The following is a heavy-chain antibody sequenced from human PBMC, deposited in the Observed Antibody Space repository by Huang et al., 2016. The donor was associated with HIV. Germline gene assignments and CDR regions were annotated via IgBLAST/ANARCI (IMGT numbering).Heavy chain of an antibody. CDR1: GGSISSSSYC. CDR3: ARHMDCSSSSCLAGGHERGPFDM. D-gene: IGHD2-2*01. Sequence: QLQLQESGPGLVKPSETLSLTCSVSGGSISSSSYCWGWIRQPPGKGLEWIGSSYYSGSTFYNPALKSRVTRSVDTSKNQFSLRLSSVTAADTSVYYCARHMDCSSSSCLAGGHERGPFDMWGQGTMVTVSS. V-gene: IGHV4-39*01. J-gene: IGHJ3*02. CDR2: SYYSGST.